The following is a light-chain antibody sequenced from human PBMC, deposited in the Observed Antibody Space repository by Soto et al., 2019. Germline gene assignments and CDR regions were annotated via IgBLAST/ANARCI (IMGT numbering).Light chain of an antibody. CDR1: QSVSSSY. J-gene: IGKJ1*01. Sequence: EIVLTQSPGTLSLSPGERATLSCRASQSVSSSYLVWYQQKPGQAPRLLLYGASSRATGIPDRFSGSGSGTDFTLTISRLETEDFAVYYCQQYDSSSWTFGQGTKVESK. CDR3: QQYDSSSWT. V-gene: IGKV3-20*01. CDR2: GAS.